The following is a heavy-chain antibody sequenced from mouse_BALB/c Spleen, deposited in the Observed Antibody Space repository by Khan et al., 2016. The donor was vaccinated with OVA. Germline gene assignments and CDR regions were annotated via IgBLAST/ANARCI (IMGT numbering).Heavy chain of an antibody. Sequence: QVQLQQSGAELVKPGASVKLSCKASGYTFTSYDINWVRQRPEQGLEWIGLMFPGDGSTMFNENFKGKVTLTTDTPSSTSYMQLSRLTSENYDAYICARGGYGGFAYWGQGTLVTVTA. D-gene: IGHD2-14*01. V-gene: IGHV1-85*01. J-gene: IGHJ3*01. CDR3: ARGGYGGFAY. CDR1: GYTFTSYD. CDR2: MFPGDGST.